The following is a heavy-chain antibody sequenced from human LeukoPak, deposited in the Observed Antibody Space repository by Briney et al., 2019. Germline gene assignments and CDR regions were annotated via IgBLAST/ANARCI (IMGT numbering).Heavy chain of an antibody. CDR1: GYTFTSYG. CDR2: ISAYNRNT. Sequence: ASVKVCCKTSGYTFTSYGISWVRQAPGQGLEWMGWISAYNRNTNYAQKFQGRVTMTTDTSTSTAYMELRSLRSDDTAVYFCARDQFAIRVLDIVTTTTFDSWGQGTLVTVSS. D-gene: IGHD5-12*01. V-gene: IGHV1-18*01. CDR3: ARDQFAIRVLDIVTTTTFDS. J-gene: IGHJ4*02.